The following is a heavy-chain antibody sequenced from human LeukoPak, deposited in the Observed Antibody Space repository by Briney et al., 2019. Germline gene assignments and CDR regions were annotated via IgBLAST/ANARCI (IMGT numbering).Heavy chain of an antibody. CDR1: GLAFKNYW. CDR2: IHPDGSVK. D-gene: IGHD2-15*01. CDR3: ASTFPYCGDGSCAL. J-gene: IGHJ1*01. Sequence: GGSLRVSCLGTGLAFKNYWMTLVRQAPGKVLEWVANIHPDGSVKNYVDAVRGRFTISRDNAKNSLYLQLDNLRADDTAAYYCASTFPYCGDGSCALGGQGTLVIVSS. V-gene: IGHV3-7*01.